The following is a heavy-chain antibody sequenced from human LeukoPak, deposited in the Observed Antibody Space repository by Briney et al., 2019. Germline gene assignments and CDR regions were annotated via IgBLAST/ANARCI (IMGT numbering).Heavy chain of an antibody. CDR3: ARDCCSSTSCLFGG. D-gene: IGHD2-2*01. J-gene: IGHJ4*02. Sequence: ASVKVSCKASGYTFTGYHMHRVRQAPGQGLEWMGRINPKSGDTNYATKFQGRVTMTRATSISTAYMELSRVRSDVSDVYYCARDCCSSTSCLFGGWGQGAMVTVA. CDR1: GYTFTGYH. CDR2: INPKSGDT. V-gene: IGHV1-2*05.